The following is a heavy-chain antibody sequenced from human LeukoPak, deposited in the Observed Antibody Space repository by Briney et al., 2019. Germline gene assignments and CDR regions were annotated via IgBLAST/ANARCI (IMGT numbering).Heavy chain of an antibody. CDR3: ARTTHYMDV. J-gene: IGHJ6*03. CDR2: IFYNGST. Sequence: PSETLSLTCTVSGGSISSYFWSWIRQPPGKGLEWIGYIFYNGSTNYNPSLKSRVTISVDTSKNQFSLKLSSVTAADTAVYYCARTTHYMDVWGKGTTVTVSS. CDR1: GGSISSYF. V-gene: IGHV4-59*01. D-gene: IGHD1-14*01.